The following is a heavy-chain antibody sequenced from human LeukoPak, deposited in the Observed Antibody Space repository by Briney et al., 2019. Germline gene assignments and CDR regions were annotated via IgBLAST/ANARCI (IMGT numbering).Heavy chain of an antibody. V-gene: IGHV4-34*03. J-gene: IGHJ4*02. CDR1: GGSFSGYY. Sequence: SETLSLTCAVYGGSFSGYYWSWIRQPPGKGLEWIGSIYHSGSTYYNPSLKSRVTISVDTSKNQFSLKLSSVTAADTAVYYCTVVAAAGTFDYWGQGTLVTVSS. CDR2: IYHSGST. D-gene: IGHD6-13*01. CDR3: TVVAAAGTFDY.